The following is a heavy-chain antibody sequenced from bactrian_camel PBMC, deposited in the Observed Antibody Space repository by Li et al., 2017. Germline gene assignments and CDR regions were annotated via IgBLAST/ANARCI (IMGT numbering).Heavy chain of an antibody. D-gene: IGHD1*01. CDR2: IVSGGGQ. Sequence: HVQLVESGGGSVQAGGSLTLSCAASTYGYSEEFMAWFRQVAGKAREGVAAIVSGGGQRYADSVKGRFTISRDSAKRTVYLQMNSLKPEDTGVYYCSNGKDRDRWRTPGPGTQVTVS. V-gene: IGHV3S53*01. CDR1: TYGYSEEF. J-gene: IGHJ4*01.